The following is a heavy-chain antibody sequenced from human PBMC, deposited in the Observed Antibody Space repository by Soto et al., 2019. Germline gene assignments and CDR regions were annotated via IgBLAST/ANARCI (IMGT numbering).Heavy chain of an antibody. D-gene: IGHD1-20*01. V-gene: IGHV3-7*01. J-gene: IGHJ6*02. CDR3: ARGNWNYYYGFDV. CDR1: EFNFVKNI. CDR2: IKPERSEQ. Sequence: GGSLRLSCAASEFNFVKNISAWSRQGPGKGTEWVDNIKPERSEQYYVYSVKGRFTISRDNANNSLYLQMNSLRAEDTAVYFCARGNWNYYYGFDVWGQGTTVTVSS.